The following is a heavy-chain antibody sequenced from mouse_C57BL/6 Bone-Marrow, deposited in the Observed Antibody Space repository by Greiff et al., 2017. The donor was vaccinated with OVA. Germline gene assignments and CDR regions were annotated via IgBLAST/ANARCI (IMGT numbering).Heavy chain of an antibody. CDR1: GYTFTSYG. CDR3: ARSHYGGFFVY. D-gene: IGHD1-1*02. Sequence: QVQLQQSGAELARPGASVKLSCKASGYTFTSYGISWVKQRTGQGLEWIGEIYPRSGNTYYNEKFKGKATLTADKSSSTAYMELRSLTSEDSAVYFCARSHYGGFFVYWGQGTLVTVSA. J-gene: IGHJ3*01. V-gene: IGHV1-81*01. CDR2: IYPRSGNT.